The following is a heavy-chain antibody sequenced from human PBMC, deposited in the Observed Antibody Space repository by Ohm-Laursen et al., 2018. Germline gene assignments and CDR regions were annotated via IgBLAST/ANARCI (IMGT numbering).Heavy chain of an antibody. CDR1: GFTFSSYW. CDR3: VRDGLPLRPANFFDP. Sequence: SLRLSCAALGFTFSSYWMTWVRQAPGKGLEWVANIRQDGSEKNYVDSVRGRFTISRDNAKNTLYLQMNSLGAEDTAVYHCVRDGLPLRPANFFDPWGQGTLVTVSS. J-gene: IGHJ5*02. V-gene: IGHV3-7*01. D-gene: IGHD4/OR15-4a*01. CDR2: IRQDGSEK.